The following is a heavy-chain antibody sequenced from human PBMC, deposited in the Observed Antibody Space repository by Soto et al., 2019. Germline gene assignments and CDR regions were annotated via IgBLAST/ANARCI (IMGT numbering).Heavy chain of an antibody. CDR1: GASINSDGYY. CDR3: ARWRSVTWSVAH. J-gene: IGHJ4*02. V-gene: IGHV4-31*01. D-gene: IGHD2-8*02. Sequence: QVQLQESGPGLVIPSQTLSLTCAVSGASINSDGYYWSWIRQPPGKGLEWIGSIYYSGTTYYNSCLKTLDAISVETSQNLFSLKLAAATAADAALYYCARWRSVTWSVAHWGQGTLVAVSS. CDR2: IYYSGTT.